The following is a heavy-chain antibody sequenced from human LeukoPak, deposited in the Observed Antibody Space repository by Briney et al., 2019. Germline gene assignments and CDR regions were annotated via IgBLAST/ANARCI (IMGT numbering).Heavy chain of an antibody. CDR3: ARLGAWQQLATQSFHYYGMDV. D-gene: IGHD6-13*01. V-gene: IGHV5-51*01. CDR2: IYPGDSDT. Sequence: GESLQISCKGSGYSFTNYWIGWVRQMPGKGLEWMGIIYPGDSDTKYSPSFQGQVTISADKSISTAYLQWSSLKASDTAVYYCARLGAWQQLATQSFHYYGMDVWGQGTTVTVSS. CDR1: GYSFTNYW. J-gene: IGHJ6*02.